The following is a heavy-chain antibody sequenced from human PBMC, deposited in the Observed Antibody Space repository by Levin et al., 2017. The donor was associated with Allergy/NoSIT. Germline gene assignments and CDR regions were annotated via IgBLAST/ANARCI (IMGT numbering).Heavy chain of an antibody. CDR2: INSDGSST. J-gene: IGHJ2*01. CDR3: ARSDIVVVTAILYSRKSWYFDL. D-gene: IGHD2-21*02. Sequence: LSLTCAASGFTFSSYWMHWVRQAPGKGLVWVSRINSDGSSTSYADSVKGRFTISRDNAKNTLYLQMNSLRAEDTAVYYCARSDIVVVTAILYSRKSWYFDLWGRGTLVTVSS. CDR1: GFTFSSYW. V-gene: IGHV3-74*01.